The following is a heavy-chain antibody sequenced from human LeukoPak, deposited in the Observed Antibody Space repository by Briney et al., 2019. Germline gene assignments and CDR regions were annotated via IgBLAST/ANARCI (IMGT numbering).Heavy chain of an antibody. V-gene: IGHV4-31*03. Sequence: SETLSLTCTVSGGSISSGGYYWSWIRQHPGKGLEWIGYIYYSGSTHYNPSLKSRVTISVDTSKNQFSLKLSSVTAADTAVYYCAREGYGGPFDYWGQGTLVTVSS. CDR1: GGSISSGGYY. J-gene: IGHJ4*02. CDR2: IYYSGST. CDR3: AREGYGGPFDY. D-gene: IGHD4-23*01.